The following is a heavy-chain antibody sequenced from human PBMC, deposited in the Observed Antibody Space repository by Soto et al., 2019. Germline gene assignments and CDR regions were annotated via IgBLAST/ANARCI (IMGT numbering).Heavy chain of an antibody. D-gene: IGHD3-9*01. J-gene: IGHJ4*02. CDR3: ARGLRGDILTGSFDY. V-gene: IGHV5-51*01. CDR1: GYSFTSYW. CDR2: IYPGDSDT. Sequence: GESRKISCKGSGYSFTSYWIGWVRQMPGKGLEWMGIIYPGDSDTRYSPSFQGQVTISADKSISTAYLQWSSLKASDTAMYYCARGLRGDILTGSFDYWGQGTLVTVSS.